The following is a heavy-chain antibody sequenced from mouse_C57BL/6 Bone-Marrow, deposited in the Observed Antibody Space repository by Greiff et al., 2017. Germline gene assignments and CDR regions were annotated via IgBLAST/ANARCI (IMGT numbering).Heavy chain of an antibody. Sequence: QVQPQQPGTELVKPGASVKPYFKAFGYPFTSLWMHLGKQRPGQGLEWVGNIYPSNGGANYNEKFKSKATLTVDQSSSTAYMQLSSLTSEDSAVYYCRRCRRYFDYWGQGTTLTVSS. CDR1: GYPFTSLW. J-gene: IGHJ2*01. CDR2: IYPSNGGA. CDR3: RRCRRYFDY. V-gene: IGHV1-53*01.